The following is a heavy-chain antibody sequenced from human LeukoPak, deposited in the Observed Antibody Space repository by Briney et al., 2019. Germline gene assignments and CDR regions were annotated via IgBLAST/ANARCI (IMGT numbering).Heavy chain of an antibody. Sequence: SVKVSCKASGGTFSSYAIGWVRQAPGQGLEWMGRIIPILGIANYAQKFQGRVTITADKSTSTAYMELSSLRSEDTAVYYCARDRRYCSSTSCPPHGMDVWGQGTTVTVSS. CDR3: ARDRRYCSSTSCPPHGMDV. CDR1: GGTFSSYA. J-gene: IGHJ6*02. D-gene: IGHD2-2*01. V-gene: IGHV1-69*04. CDR2: IIPILGIA.